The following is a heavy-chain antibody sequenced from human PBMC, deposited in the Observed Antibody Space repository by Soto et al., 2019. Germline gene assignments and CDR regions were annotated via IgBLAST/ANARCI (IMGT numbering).Heavy chain of an antibody. CDR2: IYYSVTT. V-gene: IGHV4-31*03. D-gene: IGHD4-17*01. Sequence: QVQLQESGPGLVKPSQTLSLTCTVSGDSISSGAYYWSWIRHHPGRGLEWIGFIYYSVTTYYNPSLKSRVNISVDTSKNQLSLTVTSVTAADTAVYYCARGTTVTIHNWFDPWGQGTLVTVSS. CDR1: GDSISSGAYY. J-gene: IGHJ5*02. CDR3: ARGTTVTIHNWFDP.